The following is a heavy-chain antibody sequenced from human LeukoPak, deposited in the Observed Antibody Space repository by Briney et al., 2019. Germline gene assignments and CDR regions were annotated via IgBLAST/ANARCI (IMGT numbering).Heavy chain of an antibody. V-gene: IGHV3-20*04. CDR3: ARPGSSGYYGAFDY. D-gene: IGHD3-22*01. CDR1: GFTFDDYG. CDR2: INWNGGST. Sequence: GGSLRLSCAASGFTFDDYGMSWVRQAPGKGLEWVSGINWNGGSTGYADSVKGRFTISRDNAKNSLYLQMNSLRAEDTGLYYCARPGSSGYYGAFDYWGQGTLVTVSS. J-gene: IGHJ4*02.